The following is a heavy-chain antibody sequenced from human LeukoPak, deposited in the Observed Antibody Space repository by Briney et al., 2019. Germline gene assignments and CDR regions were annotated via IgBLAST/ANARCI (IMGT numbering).Heavy chain of an antibody. CDR3: AREFGSSGWYRDADYYMDV. V-gene: IGHV4-59*01. CDR1: GGSISSYY. CDR2: IYYSGST. J-gene: IGHJ6*03. Sequence: PSETLSLTCTVSGGSISSYYWSWIRQPPGKGLEWIGYIYYSGSTNYNPSLKSRVTISVDTSKNQFSLKLSSVTAADTAVYYCAREFGSSGWYRDADYYMDVWGKGTTVTVSS. D-gene: IGHD6-19*01.